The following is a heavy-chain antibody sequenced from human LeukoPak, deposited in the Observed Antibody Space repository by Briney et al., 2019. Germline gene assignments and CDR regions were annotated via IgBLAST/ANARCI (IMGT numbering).Heavy chain of an antibody. J-gene: IGHJ6*03. Sequence: SETLSLTCAVSGASISGSGYYLGWIRQPPGKGLEWIGNIYYTGSTNYNPSLGGRVTILVDTSKNQFSLRLSSVTAADTAVYYCARGRKVVGEFWRPYYYHYMDVWGKGTTVTVSS. V-gene: IGHV4-39*07. CDR1: GASISGSGYY. CDR2: IYYTGST. CDR3: ARGRKVVGEFWRPYYYHYMDV. D-gene: IGHD3-10*01.